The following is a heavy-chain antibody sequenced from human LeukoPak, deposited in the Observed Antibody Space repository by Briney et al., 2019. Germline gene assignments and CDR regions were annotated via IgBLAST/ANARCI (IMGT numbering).Heavy chain of an antibody. Sequence: ASVKVSCKASGYTFTSYGISWVRQAPGQGLEWMGWISAYNGNTNYAQKLQGRVTMTTDTSTSTAYMELRSLRSDDTAVYYCARDLRRMITFGGVAGYWGQGTLVTVSS. CDR2: ISAYNGNT. D-gene: IGHD3-16*01. CDR1: GYTFTSYG. CDR3: ARDLRRMITFGGVAGY. J-gene: IGHJ4*02. V-gene: IGHV1-18*01.